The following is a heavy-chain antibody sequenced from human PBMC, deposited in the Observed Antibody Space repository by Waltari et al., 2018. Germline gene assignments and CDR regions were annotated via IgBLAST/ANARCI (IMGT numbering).Heavy chain of an antibody. Sequence: QVQLVQSGAEVKKPGASVKVSCKASGYTFTSYAMHWVRQAPGQRLEWMGWINAGNGNTKDSQKFQGRVTITRDTSASTAYMELSSLRSEDTAVYYCARVRHSSSWYGMDVWGQGTTVIVSS. D-gene: IGHD6-13*01. J-gene: IGHJ6*02. CDR1: GYTFTSYA. V-gene: IGHV1-3*01. CDR3: ARVRHSSSWYGMDV. CDR2: INAGNGNT.